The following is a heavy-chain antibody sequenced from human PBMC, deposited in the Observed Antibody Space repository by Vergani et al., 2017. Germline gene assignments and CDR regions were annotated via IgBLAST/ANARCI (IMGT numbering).Heavy chain of an antibody. J-gene: IGHJ6*02. CDR2: INHSGST. CDR1: GGSFSGYY. CDR3: ARGQKPIVGMDV. Sequence: QVQLQQWGAGLLKPSETLSLTCAVYGGSFSGYYWSWVRQPPGKGLEWIGDINHSGSTNYNPSHHSRVTISVDTSQNQFSLKLSSVTAADTSVYYCARGQKPIVGMDVWGQGTTVTVSS. V-gene: IGHV4-34*01. D-gene: IGHD1-14*01.